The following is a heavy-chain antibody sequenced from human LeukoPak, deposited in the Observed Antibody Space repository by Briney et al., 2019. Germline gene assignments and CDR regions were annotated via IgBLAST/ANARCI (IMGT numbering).Heavy chain of an antibody. CDR3: ARGGGYSYGYLYYFDY. CDR2: IIPIFGTA. J-gene: IGHJ4*02. Sequence: ASVKASCKASGGTFSSYAISWVRQAPGQGLEWMGGIIPIFGTANYAQKFQGRVTITADESTSTAYMELSSLRSEDTAVYYCARGGGYSYGYLYYFDYWGQGTLVTVSS. D-gene: IGHD5-18*01. V-gene: IGHV1-69*13. CDR1: GGTFSSYA.